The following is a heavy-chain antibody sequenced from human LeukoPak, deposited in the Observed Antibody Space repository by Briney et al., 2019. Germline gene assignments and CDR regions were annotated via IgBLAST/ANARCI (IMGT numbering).Heavy chain of an antibody. J-gene: IGHJ4*02. CDR1: GGSVYTSDYY. Sequence: SETLSLTCTVSGGSVYTSDYYSGWVRQPPGKGPELIGDIFYPANTNYSPPLKSRVSISIDTSKNQFSLKLTSVTAAHTAVYYCARVFDSWGQGTLVTVSS. CDR2: IFYPANT. V-gene: IGHV4-39*07. CDR3: ARVFDS.